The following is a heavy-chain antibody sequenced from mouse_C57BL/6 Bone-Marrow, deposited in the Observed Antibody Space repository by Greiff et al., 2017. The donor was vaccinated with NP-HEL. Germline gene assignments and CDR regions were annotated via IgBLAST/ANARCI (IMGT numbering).Heavy chain of an antibody. Sequence: QVQLQQPGAELVKPGASVKLSCKASGYTFTSYWMHWVKQRPGQGLEWIGMIHPTSGSTNYNEKFKSKATLTVDKSSSTAYMQLSSLTSEDSAVYYCARGGDGYYFYAMDYWGQGTSVTVSS. CDR1: GYTFTSYW. CDR2: IHPTSGST. CDR3: ARGGDGYYFYAMDY. D-gene: IGHD2-3*01. V-gene: IGHV1-64*01. J-gene: IGHJ4*01.